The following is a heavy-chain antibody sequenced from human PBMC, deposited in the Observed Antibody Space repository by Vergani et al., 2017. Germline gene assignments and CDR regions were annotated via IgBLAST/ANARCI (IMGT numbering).Heavy chain of an antibody. J-gene: IGHJ4*02. CDR3: ARVKSGYDILTVYHLSGYYFYY. CDR2: IYYSGST. V-gene: IGHV4-59*01. D-gene: IGHD3-9*01. Sequence: QVQLQESGPGLVKPSETLSLPCPVSGGSISSYYWSWIRQPPGKGLEWIGYIYYSGSTNYNPSLKSRVTISVDTSKNQFSLKLSSVTAADTAVYYCARVKSGYDILTVYHLSGYYFYYWGQGSLVTVSS. CDR1: GGSISSYY.